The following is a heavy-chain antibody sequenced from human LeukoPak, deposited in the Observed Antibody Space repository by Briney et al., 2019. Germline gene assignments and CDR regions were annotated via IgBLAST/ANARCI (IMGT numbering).Heavy chain of an antibody. CDR2: INKDGSKK. D-gene: IGHD6-13*01. J-gene: IGHJ4*02. CDR1: GFTFSDYW. Sequence: GGSLRLSCAASGFTFSDYWMNWVRQAPGKGLEWLANINKDGSKKDYVDSVKGRFTISRDNAKNSLSLQMNSLRAEDTAVYYCAKVAKKIIAAAADYWGQGTLVTVSS. V-gene: IGHV3-7*03. CDR3: AKVAKKIIAAAADY.